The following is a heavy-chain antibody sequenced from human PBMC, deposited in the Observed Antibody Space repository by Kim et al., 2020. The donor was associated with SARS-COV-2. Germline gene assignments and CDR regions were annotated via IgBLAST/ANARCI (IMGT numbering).Heavy chain of an antibody. CDR3: AREQTSGYSDGQGVVDI. V-gene: IGHV1-46*01. Sequence: ASVKVSCKASGYTFTSYYMHWVRQAPAQGLEWMGIINPSGGSTSYAQKFQGRVTMTRDTSTSTVYMELSSLRSEDTAVYYCAREQTSGYSDGQGVVDIWGQGKMVTVSS. CDR2: INPSGGST. CDR1: GYTFTSYY. D-gene: IGHD5-18*01. J-gene: IGHJ3*02.